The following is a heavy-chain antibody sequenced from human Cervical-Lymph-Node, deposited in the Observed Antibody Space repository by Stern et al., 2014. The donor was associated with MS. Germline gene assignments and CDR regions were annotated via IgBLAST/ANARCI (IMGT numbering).Heavy chain of an antibody. CDR1: GYTFTNNW. Sequence: VQLMQSGAEVKKPGESLKISCKGSGYTFTNNWIAWVRQMPEKGLEWMGIIYPDDSDIRYSPSLQGQVTISDDKSISTASLAWSSVRAADSAVYYFARPPPRRKWDDPNYGMDVWGQGTTVTVSS. J-gene: IGHJ6*02. D-gene: IGHD1-1*01. CDR3: ARPPPRRKWDDPNYGMDV. CDR2: IYPDDSDI. V-gene: IGHV5-51*03.